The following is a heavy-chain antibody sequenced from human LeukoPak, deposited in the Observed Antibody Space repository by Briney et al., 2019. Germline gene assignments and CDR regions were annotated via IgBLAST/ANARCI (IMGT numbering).Heavy chain of an antibody. D-gene: IGHD6-6*01. Sequence: GASVKVSCKASGYTFTSYAMHWVRQAPGQRLEWMGWINAGNGNTEYSQKFQGRVTITRDTSASTAYMELSSLRSEDTAVYYCARDVYSSSSIDVFDYWGQGTLVTVSS. J-gene: IGHJ4*02. CDR1: GYTFTSYA. CDR2: INAGNGNT. V-gene: IGHV1-3*01. CDR3: ARDVYSSSSIDVFDY.